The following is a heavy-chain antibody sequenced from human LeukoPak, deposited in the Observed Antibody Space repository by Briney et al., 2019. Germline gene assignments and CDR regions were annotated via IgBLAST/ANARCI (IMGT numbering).Heavy chain of an antibody. J-gene: IGHJ4*02. V-gene: IGHV3-9*01. D-gene: IGHD6-19*01. CDR2: ISWNSGSI. CDR1: GFTFDDYA. CDR3: AKDTGSSGPFDY. Sequence: SLRLSCAASGFTFDDYAMHWVRQAPGKGLGWVSGISWNSGSIGYADSVKGRFTISRDNAKNSLYLQMNSLRAEDTALYYCAKDTGSSGPFDYWGQGTLVTVSS.